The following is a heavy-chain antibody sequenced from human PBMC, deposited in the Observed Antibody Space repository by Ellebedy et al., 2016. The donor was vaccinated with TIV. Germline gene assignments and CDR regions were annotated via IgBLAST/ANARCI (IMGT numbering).Heavy chain of an antibody. V-gene: IGHV3-7*03. CDR3: ARAPRGGTDY. J-gene: IGHJ4*02. CDR2: INHAGSQT. D-gene: IGHD3-10*01. Sequence: GESLKISCAASGFSLSSFWMSWVRQAPGKGLESVANINHAGSQTYYVDSVKGRFTISRDNAKNSLYLQMDSLRAEDTAAYFCARAPRGGTDYWGQGTLVTVSS. CDR1: GFSLSSFW.